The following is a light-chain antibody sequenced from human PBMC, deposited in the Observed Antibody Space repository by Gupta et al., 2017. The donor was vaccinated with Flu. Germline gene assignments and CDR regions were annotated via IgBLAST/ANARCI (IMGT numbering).Light chain of an antibody. J-gene: IGLJ1*01. V-gene: IGLV2-14*03. CDR1: DIGIGAHNY. CDR3: GSYGTVYV. CDR2: NVS. Sequence: GQSIAISCTGTDIGIGAHNYFYWYPPDPAKAPILYMYNVSTRPSAVSTPFSESNNATTVSLTISGLQAEDDSYYYCGSYGTVYVFGGGTKVTVL.